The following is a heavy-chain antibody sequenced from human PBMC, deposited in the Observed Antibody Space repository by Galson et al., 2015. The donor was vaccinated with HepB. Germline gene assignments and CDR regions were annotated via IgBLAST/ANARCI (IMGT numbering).Heavy chain of an antibody. CDR3: AGEAATGYPYDTFDI. D-gene: IGHD5-12*01. V-gene: IGHV1-3*01. Sequence: SVKVSCKASGYTFPRHAIHWVRQAPGNRLEWMGWINVGNGNTKFAQKSPGRLTVTRDISASTDYMELSSLKSEDTAVYYCAGEAATGYPYDTFDIWGQGTLVTFSS. CDR1: GYTFPRHA. J-gene: IGHJ3*02. CDR2: INVGNGNT.